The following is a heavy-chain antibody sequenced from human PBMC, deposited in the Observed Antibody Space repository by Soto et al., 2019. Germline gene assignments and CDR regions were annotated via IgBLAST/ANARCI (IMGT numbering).Heavy chain of an antibody. Sequence: GGSLRFSCAASGFTFSSYAMSWVRQAPGKGLEWVSAISGSGGSTYYADSVKGRFTISRDNSKNTLYLQMNSLRAEDTAVYYCAKQAWGCSGGSCYTFDYWGQGTLVTVSS. CDR3: AKQAWGCSGGSCYTFDY. J-gene: IGHJ4*02. D-gene: IGHD2-15*01. V-gene: IGHV3-23*01. CDR2: ISGSGGST. CDR1: GFTFSSYA.